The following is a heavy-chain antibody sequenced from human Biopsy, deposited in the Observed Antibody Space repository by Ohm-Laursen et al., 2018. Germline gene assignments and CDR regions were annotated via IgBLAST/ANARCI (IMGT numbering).Heavy chain of an antibody. CDR1: GVSIDGGRYY. V-gene: IGHV4-31*01. CDR3: ARGDYFDSNGYFWFDP. J-gene: IGHJ5*02. Sequence: TLSLTWTVSGVSIDGGRYYWNWIRHHPGKGLEWIGYIFNSANTYYNPSLKNLITISGDTSKNQFSLKLNSVTAADTAVYYCARGDYFDSNGYFWFDPWGQGTLVTVSS. D-gene: IGHD3-22*01. CDR2: IFNSANT.